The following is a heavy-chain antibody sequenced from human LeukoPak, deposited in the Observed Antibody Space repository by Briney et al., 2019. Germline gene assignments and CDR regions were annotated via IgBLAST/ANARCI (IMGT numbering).Heavy chain of an antibody. CDR3: GRHFPETGRDEQPLEY. V-gene: IGHV4-34*01. CDR1: GGSFSGYY. D-gene: IGHD3-10*01. Sequence: SETLSLTCAVYGGSFSGYYWSWIRQPPGKGLEWIGEINHSGSTNYNPSLKSRVTMSIDTSKNHFSLKVASVTAADTAVYYCGRHFPETGRDEQPLEYWGQGSLFTVTS. J-gene: IGHJ4*02. CDR2: INHSGST.